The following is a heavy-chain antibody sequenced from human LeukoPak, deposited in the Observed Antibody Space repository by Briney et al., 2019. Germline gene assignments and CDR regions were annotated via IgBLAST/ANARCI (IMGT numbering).Heavy chain of an antibody. V-gene: IGHV1-2*02. D-gene: IGHD2-21*02. J-gene: IGHJ3*02. CDR1: GYTFTGYY. Sequence: ASVKVSCKASGYTFTGYYMHWVRQAPGQGFEWMGWINPNGGGTNYAQKFQGRVTMTTDTSISTAYMDLRGLRSDDTAVYYCARGTGVVTDAFNIWGQGTMVTVSS. CDR2: INPNGGGT. CDR3: ARGTGVVTDAFNI.